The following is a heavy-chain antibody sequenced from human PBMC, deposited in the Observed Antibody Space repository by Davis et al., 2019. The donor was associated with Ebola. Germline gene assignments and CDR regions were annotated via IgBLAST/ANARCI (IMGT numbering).Heavy chain of an antibody. CDR2: IWYDGSNK. CDR1: GFTFSSYG. V-gene: IGHV3-33*01. J-gene: IGHJ4*02. CDR3: ARDRIQLWLLDY. Sequence: PGGSLRLSCAASGFTFSSYGMHWVRQAPGKGLEWVAVIWYDGSNKYYADSVKGRFTISRDNSKNTLYLQMNSLRAEDTAVYYCARDRIQLWLLDYWGQGTLVTVSS. D-gene: IGHD5-18*01.